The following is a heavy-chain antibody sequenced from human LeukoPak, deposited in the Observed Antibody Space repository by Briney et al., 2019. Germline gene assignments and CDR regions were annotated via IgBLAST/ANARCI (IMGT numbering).Heavy chain of an antibody. J-gene: IGHJ4*02. Sequence: GGSLRLSCAASGFTFSNYAMSWVRQAPGKGLGWVSATTGSGSSTSFADSVRGRFTIPRDNSKNTLYLQMNSLRAEDTAVYYCAKGRGSPYYFDYWGQGTLVTVSS. CDR3: AKGRGSPYYFDY. CDR1: GFTFSNYA. CDR2: TTGSGSST. V-gene: IGHV3-23*01. D-gene: IGHD3-16*01.